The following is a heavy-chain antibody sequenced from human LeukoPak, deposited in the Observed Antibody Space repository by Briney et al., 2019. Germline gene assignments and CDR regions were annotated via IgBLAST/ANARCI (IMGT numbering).Heavy chain of an antibody. J-gene: IGHJ4*02. CDR1: GFTFSSYA. CDR2: ISGSGGST. Sequence: GGSLRLSCAASGFTFSSYAMSWVRQAPGKGLEWVSAISGSGGSTYYADSVKGRFTISRDNSKNTLYLQMNGLRAEDTAVYYCAKDLRGSGWYYFDYWGQGTLVTVSS. V-gene: IGHV3-23*01. D-gene: IGHD6-19*01. CDR3: AKDLRGSGWYYFDY.